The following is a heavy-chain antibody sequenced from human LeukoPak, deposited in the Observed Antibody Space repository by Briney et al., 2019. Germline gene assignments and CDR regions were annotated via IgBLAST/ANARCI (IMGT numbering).Heavy chain of an antibody. CDR2: IRYDGSNK. V-gene: IGHV3-30*02. Sequence: GGSLRLSCAASGFTFISYGMHWVRQAPGKGLEWVAFIRYDGSNKYYADSVKGRFTISRDNSKNTLYLQMNSLRAEDTAVYYCARVPRGDYDSSGLPHWGQGTLVTVSS. CDR1: GFTFISYG. CDR3: ARVPRGDYDSSGLPH. J-gene: IGHJ4*02. D-gene: IGHD3-22*01.